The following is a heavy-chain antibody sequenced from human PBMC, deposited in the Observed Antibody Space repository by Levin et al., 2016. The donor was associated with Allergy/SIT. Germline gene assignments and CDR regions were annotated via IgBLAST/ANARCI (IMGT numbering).Heavy chain of an antibody. D-gene: IGHD3-22*01. V-gene: IGHV4-61*03. Sequence: WIRQPPGKGLEWVGYIFHSGNTVYNPSLRSRVTISLDTPDSHFSLKLTSVTAADTAVYYCAGSNYDTSGSLDYFDYWGQGTLVTVSS. CDR3: AGSNYDTSGSLDYFDY. J-gene: IGHJ4*02. CDR2: IFHSGNT.